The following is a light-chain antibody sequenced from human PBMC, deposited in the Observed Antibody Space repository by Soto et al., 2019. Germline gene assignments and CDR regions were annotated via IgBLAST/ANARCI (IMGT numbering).Light chain of an antibody. CDR3: CSYAGTNTFV. CDR1: SSNVRSYNL. V-gene: IGLV2-23*01. J-gene: IGLJ1*01. Sequence: QSALTQPASVSGSPGQSITISCTETSSNVRSYNLVSWYQQHPGKAPKLMIYEGNKRPSGVSNRFSGSKSANTASLTISGLQTEDEADYYCCSYAGTNTFVFGTGTKVTVL. CDR2: EGN.